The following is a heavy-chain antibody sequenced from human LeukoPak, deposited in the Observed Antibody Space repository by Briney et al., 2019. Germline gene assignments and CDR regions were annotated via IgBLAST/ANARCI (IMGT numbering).Heavy chain of an antibody. J-gene: IGHJ6*03. D-gene: IGHD3-3*01. CDR2: IYTSGST. CDR3: AREYYDFWSGSVWYMDV. Sequence: PSETLSLTCTVSGGPISSGSYYWSWIRQPAGKGLEWIGRIYTSGSTNYNPSLKSRVTISVDASKNQFSLRLSSVTAADTAVYYCAREYYDFWSGSVWYMDVWGKGTTVTVSS. V-gene: IGHV4-61*02. CDR1: GGPISSGSYY.